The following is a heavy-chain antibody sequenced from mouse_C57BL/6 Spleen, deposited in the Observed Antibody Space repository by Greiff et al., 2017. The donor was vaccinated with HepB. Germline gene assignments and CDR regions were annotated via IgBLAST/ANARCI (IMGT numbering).Heavy chain of an antibody. V-gene: IGHV14-2*01. Sequence: EVQLQQSGAELVKPGASVKLSCTASGFNIKDYYMHWVKQRTEQGLEWIGRIDPEDGDTKYAPKFQGKATITADTSSNTAYLQLSSLTSEDTAVYYCAREGVAHYFDYWGQGTTLTVSS. CDR3: AREGVAHYFDY. CDR1: GFNIKDYY. D-gene: IGHD1-1*02. CDR2: IDPEDGDT. J-gene: IGHJ2*01.